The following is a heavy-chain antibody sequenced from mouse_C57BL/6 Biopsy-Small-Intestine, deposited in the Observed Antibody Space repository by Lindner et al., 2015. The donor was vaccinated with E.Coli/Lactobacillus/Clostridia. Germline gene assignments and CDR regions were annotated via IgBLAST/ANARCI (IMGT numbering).Heavy chain of an antibody. CDR3: ARSYSNSDY. CDR2: IYPRSGNT. D-gene: IGHD2-5*01. V-gene: IGHV1-81*01. J-gene: IGHJ2*01. CDR1: GYTFTSYG. Sequence: VQLQESGAELVKPGASVKLSCKASGYTFTSYGISWVKQRTGQGLEWIGEIYPRSGNTYYNEKFKGKATLTADKSSSTAYMELRSLTSEDSAVYFCARSYSNSDYWGQGTTLTVSS.